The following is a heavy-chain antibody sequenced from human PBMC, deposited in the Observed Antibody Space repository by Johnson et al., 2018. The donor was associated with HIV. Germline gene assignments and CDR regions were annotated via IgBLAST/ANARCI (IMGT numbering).Heavy chain of an antibody. CDR2: IRGSDRTT. D-gene: IGHD2-21*01. Sequence: QVQLVESGGGLVQPGGSLRLSCAASGFSFSDYYMSCIRQAPGRGLEWVSYIRGSDRTTYYADSVKGRFTISRDNAKNSLSLQMNSLRAEDTAVYYCARGGGCGGDCYSGYDAFDIWGQGTMVTVSS. V-gene: IGHV3-11*04. CDR3: ARGGGCGGDCYSGYDAFDI. CDR1: GFSFSDYY. J-gene: IGHJ3*02.